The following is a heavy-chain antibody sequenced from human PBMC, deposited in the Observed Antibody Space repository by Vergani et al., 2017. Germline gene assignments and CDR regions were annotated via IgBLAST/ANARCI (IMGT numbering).Heavy chain of an antibody. D-gene: IGHD3-16*02. J-gene: IGHJ4*02. V-gene: IGHV4-34*01. CDR3: ASIARAPTRRNPPPDY. CDR1: GGSISDYY. CDR2: VNHGGST. Sequence: QVQLQEWGAGLLKTSETLSLTCGVSGGSISDYYWSWIRQAPGMGLEWIGEVNHGGSTNYNPSLKSRVSISVDTSKNQFSLQLTSVTAADSALYFCASIARAPTRRNPPPDYWGQGILVTVSS.